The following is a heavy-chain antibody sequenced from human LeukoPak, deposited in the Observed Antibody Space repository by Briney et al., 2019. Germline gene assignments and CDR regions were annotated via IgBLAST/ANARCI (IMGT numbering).Heavy chain of an antibody. Sequence: GSLRLSCATSGFPFSAYDMHWVRQAPGKGLEWVSAFGSAGDTYYPGAVKGRFTISRDYATDSLYLQMNSLRAGDTAVYFCVRGALPGDNWYFDLWGRGTLVTVSS. CDR3: VRGALPGDNWYFDL. CDR1: GFPFSAYD. V-gene: IGHV3-13*01. J-gene: IGHJ2*01. CDR2: FGSAGDT.